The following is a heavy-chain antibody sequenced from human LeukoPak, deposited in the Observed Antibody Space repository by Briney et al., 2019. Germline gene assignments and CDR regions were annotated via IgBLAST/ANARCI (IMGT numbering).Heavy chain of an antibody. D-gene: IGHD6-13*01. V-gene: IGHV3-48*04. J-gene: IGHJ6*03. CDR1: GFTFSSYS. Sequence: GGSLRLSCAASGFTFSSYSMNWVRQAPGKGLEWVSYISSSGSTIYYADSVKGRFTISRDNAKNSLYLQMNSLRAEDTAVYYCARASAPTPYSSSWNYYYYYYMDVWGKGTTVTVSS. CDR3: ARASAPTPYSSSWNYYYYYYMDV. CDR2: ISSSGSTI.